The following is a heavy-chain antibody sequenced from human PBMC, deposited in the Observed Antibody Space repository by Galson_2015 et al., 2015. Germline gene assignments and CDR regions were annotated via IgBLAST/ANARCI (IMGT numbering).Heavy chain of an antibody. CDR1: GFTFTNAW. Sequence: SLRLSCAASGFTFTNAWMSWARQAPGKGLEWVGRIQSKTDGGTKDYAAPVKGRFTISRDDSKNTLFLQMNSLKTEDTAVYYCATDPLDYWGQGTLVTVSS. CDR2: IQSKTDGGTK. J-gene: IGHJ4*02. CDR3: ATDPLDY. V-gene: IGHV3-15*01.